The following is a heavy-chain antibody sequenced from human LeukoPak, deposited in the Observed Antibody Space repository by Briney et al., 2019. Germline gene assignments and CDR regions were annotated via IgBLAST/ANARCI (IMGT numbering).Heavy chain of an antibody. J-gene: IGHJ3*02. CDR3: ARSGYWAAFDI. D-gene: IGHD2-15*01. CDR1: GGSISSGGYY. Sequence: PSETLSLTCTVSGGSISSGGYYWSWTRQHPGKGLEWIGYIYYSGSTYYNPSLKSRVTISVDTSKNQFSLKLSSVTAADTAVYYCARSGYWAAFDIWGQGTMVTVSS. CDR2: IYYSGST. V-gene: IGHV4-31*03.